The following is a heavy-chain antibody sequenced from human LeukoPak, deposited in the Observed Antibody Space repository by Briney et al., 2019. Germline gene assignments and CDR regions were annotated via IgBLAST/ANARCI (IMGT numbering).Heavy chain of an antibody. CDR1: GYSFTSYW. D-gene: IGHD2-2*02. CDR3: ARRVKLGYCSSTSCFTLPDAFDI. CDR2: IYPGDSDT. J-gene: IGHJ3*02. V-gene: IGHV5-51*01. Sequence: GESLKISCKGSGYSFTSYWIGWVRQMPGKGLEWMGIIYPGDSDTRYSPSFQGHVTISADKSISTAYLQWSSLKASDTAMYYCARRVKLGYCSSTSCFTLPDAFDIWGQGTMVTVSS.